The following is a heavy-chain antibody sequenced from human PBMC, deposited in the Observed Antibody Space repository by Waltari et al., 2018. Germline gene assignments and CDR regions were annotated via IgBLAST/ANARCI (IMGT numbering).Heavy chain of an antibody. Sequence: QVQLQQWGAGLLKPSETLSLTFAFYGGSFSGYYWLWIPPPPGKGLEWIGEINHSGSTNYNTSLKSRVTISVDTSKNQFSLKLSSVTAADTAVYYCARGSRESVFGVVTRFDPWGQGTLVTVSS. J-gene: IGHJ5*02. CDR3: ARGSRESVFGVVTRFDP. V-gene: IGHV4-34*01. CDR1: GGSFSGYY. D-gene: IGHD3-3*01. CDR2: INHSGST.